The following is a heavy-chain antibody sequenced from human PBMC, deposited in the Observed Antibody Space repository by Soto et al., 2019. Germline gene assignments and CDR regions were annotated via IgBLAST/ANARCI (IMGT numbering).Heavy chain of an antibody. CDR1: GGSFSGYY. J-gene: IGHJ6*03. Sequence: QVQLQQWGAGLLKPSETLSLTCAVYGGSFSGYYWSWIRQTPGTGLEWIGEINDSGSTNYNPSLKRRVNILVDTPNNQFSLKLSSVTAADAAVYYCARGLLLWFGELARRGGYYYDMDVWGKGTTVTVSS. CDR2: INDSGST. D-gene: IGHD3-10*01. CDR3: ARGLLLWFGELARRGGYYYDMDV. V-gene: IGHV4-34*01.